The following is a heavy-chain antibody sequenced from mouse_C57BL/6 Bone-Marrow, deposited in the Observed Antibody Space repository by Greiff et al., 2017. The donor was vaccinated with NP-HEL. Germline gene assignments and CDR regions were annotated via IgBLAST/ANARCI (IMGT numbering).Heavy chain of an antibody. J-gene: IGHJ2*01. CDR2: IYPRSGNT. D-gene: IGHD1-1*01. CDR3: ARRGSPTVVAGVDY. CDR1: GYTFTSYG. V-gene: IGHV1-81*01. Sequence: VQLQQSGAELARPGASVKLSCKASGYTFTSYGISWVQQRPGQGLEWIGEIYPRSGNTYYTEKFKGKATLTADKSSSTEYMELRSLTSEDSAVYFCARRGSPTVVAGVDYWGQGTTLTVSS.